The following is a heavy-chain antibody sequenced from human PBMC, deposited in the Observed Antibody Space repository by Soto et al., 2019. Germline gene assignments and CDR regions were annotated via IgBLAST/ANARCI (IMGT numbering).Heavy chain of an antibody. Sequence: QVQLQQWGAGLLKPSETLSLTCAVYGGSFSGYYWSWIRQPPGKGLEWIGEINHSGSTNYNPYLKSRVTISVDMSKNQFSLKLSSVTAADTAVYYCARGVTAHSRFDYWGQGTLVTVSS. CDR1: GGSFSGYY. CDR3: ARGVTAHSRFDY. V-gene: IGHV4-34*01. D-gene: IGHD5-18*01. J-gene: IGHJ4*02. CDR2: INHSGST.